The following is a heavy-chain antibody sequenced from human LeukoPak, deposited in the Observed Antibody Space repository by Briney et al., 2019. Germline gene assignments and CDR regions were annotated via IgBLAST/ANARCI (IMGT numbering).Heavy chain of an antibody. J-gene: IGHJ4*02. Sequence: ASVKVSCKASGYTFTSYGISWVRQAPGQGLEWMGWISAYNGNTNYAQKPQGRVTMTTDTSTSTAYMELRSLRSDDTAVYYCARDWDGYNWFDYWGQGTLVTVSS. D-gene: IGHD5-24*01. CDR2: ISAYNGNT. CDR1: GYTFTSYG. CDR3: ARDWDGYNWFDY. V-gene: IGHV1-18*01.